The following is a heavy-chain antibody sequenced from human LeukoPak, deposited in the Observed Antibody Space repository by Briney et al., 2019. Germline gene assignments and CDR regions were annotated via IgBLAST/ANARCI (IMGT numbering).Heavy chain of an antibody. CDR2: FSGSGGST. CDR1: GFTFSSYA. V-gene: IGHV3-23*01. CDR3: AKDVRFGYCSSTSCYYFDY. Sequence: GSLRLSCAASGFTFSSYAMSWVRQAPGKGLEWVSTFSGSGGSTYYADSVKGRFTISRDNSKNTLYLQMNSLRAEDTAVYYCAKDVRFGYCSSTSCYYFDYWGQGTLVTVSS. D-gene: IGHD2-2*01. J-gene: IGHJ4*02.